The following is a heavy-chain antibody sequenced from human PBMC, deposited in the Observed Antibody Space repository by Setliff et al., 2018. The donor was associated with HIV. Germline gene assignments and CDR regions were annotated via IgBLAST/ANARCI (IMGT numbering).Heavy chain of an antibody. CDR3: AKTQGWHLINY. Sequence: GGSLRLSCVASGFTFSNFAMHWVRQAPGKGLEWVSVISYDGSRTYYADSVKGRFTISRDSSKNTLYLQMDSLRTEDTAVYYCAKTQGWHLINYWGQGTLVTVSS. CDR1: GFTFSNFA. CDR2: ISYDGSRT. D-gene: IGHD6-19*01. J-gene: IGHJ4*02. V-gene: IGHV3-30*17.